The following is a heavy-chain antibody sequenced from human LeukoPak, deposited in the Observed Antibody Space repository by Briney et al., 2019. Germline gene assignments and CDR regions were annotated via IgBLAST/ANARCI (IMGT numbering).Heavy chain of an antibody. V-gene: IGHV3-7*01. CDR1: GFTFSSYW. D-gene: IGHD6-13*01. J-gene: IGHJ4*02. Sequence: PGGPLRLSCAASGFTFSSYWMSRVRQAPGKGLEWVANIKQDGSEKYYVDSVKGRFTISRDNAKNSLYLQMNSLRAEDTAVYYCARDHGYSSSWYQWDDYWGQGTLVTVSS. CDR2: IKQDGSEK. CDR3: ARDHGYSSSWYQWDDY.